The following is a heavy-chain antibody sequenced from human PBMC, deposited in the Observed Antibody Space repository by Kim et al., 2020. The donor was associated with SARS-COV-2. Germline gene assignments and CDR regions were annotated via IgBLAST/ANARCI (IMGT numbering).Heavy chain of an antibody. J-gene: IGHJ4*02. CDR3: ARDNYRRRYYDSSVSPSFDY. V-gene: IGHV1-69*13. D-gene: IGHD3-22*01. Sequence: SVKVSCKASGGTFSSYAISWVRQAPGQGLEWMGGIIPIFGTANYAQKFQGRVTITADESTSTAYMELSSLRSEDTAVYYCARDNYRRRYYDSSVSPSFDYWGQGTLVTVSS. CDR2: IIPIFGTA. CDR1: GGTFSSYA.